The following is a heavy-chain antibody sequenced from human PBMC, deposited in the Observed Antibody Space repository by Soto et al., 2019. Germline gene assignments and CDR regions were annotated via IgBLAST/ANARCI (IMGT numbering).Heavy chain of an antibody. J-gene: IGHJ6*02. CDR2: IYTSGST. CDR1: GGSIGSYY. D-gene: IGHD6-13*01. Sequence: PSETLSLTCTVSGGSIGSYYWSWIRQPAGKGLEWIGRIYTSGSTNYNPSLKSRVTMSVDTSKNQFSLKLSSVTAADTAVYYCARDSSSSWFNYYYGMDVWGQGTTVTVSS. V-gene: IGHV4-4*07. CDR3: ARDSSSSWFNYYYGMDV.